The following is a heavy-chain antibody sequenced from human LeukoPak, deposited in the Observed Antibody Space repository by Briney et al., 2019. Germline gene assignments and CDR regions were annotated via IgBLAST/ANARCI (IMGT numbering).Heavy chain of an antibody. D-gene: IGHD3-22*01. CDR3: ANHPMTTL. Sequence: GGSLRLSCAASGRTFSSYEMNWVRQAPGKGLEWVSYISGSGNIIYYADSVKGRFTISRDNAKNSLYLQMNSLRAEDTAVYYCANHPMTTLGGQGTLVTVSS. CDR1: GRTFSSYE. J-gene: IGHJ4*02. V-gene: IGHV3-48*03. CDR2: ISGSGNII.